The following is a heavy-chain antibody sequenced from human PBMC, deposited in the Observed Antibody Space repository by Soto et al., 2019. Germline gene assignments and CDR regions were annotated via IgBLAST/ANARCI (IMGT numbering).Heavy chain of an antibody. CDR2: INHSGST. Sequence: SETLSLTCAVYGGSFSGYYWSWIRQPPGKGLEWIGEINHSGSTNYNPSLKSRVTISVDTSKNQFSLKLSSVTAADTAVYYCARDYIVVPAAHVSYYYGMDVWGQGTTVTVSS. J-gene: IGHJ6*02. CDR3: ARDYIVVPAAHVSYYYGMDV. V-gene: IGHV4-34*01. CDR1: GGSFSGYY. D-gene: IGHD2-2*01.